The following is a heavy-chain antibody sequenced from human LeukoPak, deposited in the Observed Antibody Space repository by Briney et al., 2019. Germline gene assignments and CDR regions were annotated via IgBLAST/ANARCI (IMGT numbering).Heavy chain of an antibody. V-gene: IGHV3-48*01. Sequence: GGSLRLSCAASGFTFSSYSMNWVRQAPGKGLEWVSYISSSSSTIYYADSVKGRFTISRDNAKNSLYLQMNSLRVEDTAVYFCARDPRTVRIWGQGTLVTVSS. D-gene: IGHD1-1*01. CDR3: ARDPRTVRI. J-gene: IGHJ4*02. CDR2: ISSSSSTI. CDR1: GFTFSSYS.